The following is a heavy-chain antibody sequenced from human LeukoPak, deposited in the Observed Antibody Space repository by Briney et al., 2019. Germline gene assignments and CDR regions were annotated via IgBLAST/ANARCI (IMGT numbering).Heavy chain of an antibody. CDR3: ARDRLDYYGSGSYAFDI. Sequence: ASVKVSCKASGYTFTSYAISWVRQAPGQGLEWMGWISPYNGNTNYAQKFQGRVTMTRDTSISTAYMELSRLRSDDTAVYYCARDRLDYYGSGSYAFDIWGQGTMVTVSS. CDR2: ISPYNGNT. J-gene: IGHJ3*02. V-gene: IGHV1-18*01. D-gene: IGHD3-10*01. CDR1: GYTFTSYA.